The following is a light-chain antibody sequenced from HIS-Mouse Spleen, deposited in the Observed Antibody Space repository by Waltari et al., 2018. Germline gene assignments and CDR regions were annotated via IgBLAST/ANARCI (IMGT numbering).Light chain of an antibody. V-gene: IGLV1-47*01. CDR1: RSNIGSHH. CDR2: RKT. J-gene: IGLJ1*01. CDR3: AAWDDSLSGYV. Sequence: QSVLTQPPSASGTPGQRVPISSSGSRSNIGSHHVYWYQQLPGTAPKLLLYRKTQRPSGVPDRFSGSKSGTSASLAISGLRSEDEADYYCAAWDDSLSGYVFGTGTKVTVL.